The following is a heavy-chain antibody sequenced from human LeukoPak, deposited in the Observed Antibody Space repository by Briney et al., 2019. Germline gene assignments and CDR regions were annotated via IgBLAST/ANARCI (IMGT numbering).Heavy chain of an antibody. CDR3: ARDRYGDYALDY. CDR1: GFTFSSYA. J-gene: IGHJ4*02. V-gene: IGHV3-48*04. D-gene: IGHD4-17*01. Sequence: PGGSLRLSCAASGFTFSSYAMSWVRQAPGKGLEWIPYIGSSSDAIYYVDSVKGRFTISRDNAQNSLYLQMNSLRTEDTAVYYCARDRYGDYALDYWGQGTVVTVSS. CDR2: IGSSSDAI.